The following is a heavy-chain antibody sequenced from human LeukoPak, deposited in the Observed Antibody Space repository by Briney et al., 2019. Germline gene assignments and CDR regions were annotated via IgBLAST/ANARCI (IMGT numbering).Heavy chain of an antibody. V-gene: IGHV4-39*01. D-gene: IGHD5-18*01. Sequence: SETLSLTCTVSGGSISSSSYYWGWIRQPPGKGLEWIGSIYYSGSTYYNPSLRSRVTISVDTSKNQFSLKLSSVTAADTAVYYCARQLKRYSYGGQYAFDIWGQGTMVTVSS. CDR3: ARQLKRYSYGGQYAFDI. CDR2: IYYSGST. J-gene: IGHJ3*02. CDR1: GGSISSSSYY.